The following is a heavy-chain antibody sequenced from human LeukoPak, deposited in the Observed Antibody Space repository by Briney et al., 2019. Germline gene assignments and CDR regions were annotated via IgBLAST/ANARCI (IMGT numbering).Heavy chain of an antibody. CDR3: ARESYSSSYLFDF. J-gene: IGHJ4*02. V-gene: IGHV4-4*07. Sequence: SETLSLTCTVSGGSISSYYWSWIRQPAGKGLEWIGRIYTSGSTNYNPSLKSRVTMSVDTSKNQISLKVNSVTAAVTAVYYCARESYSSSYLFDFWGQGTLVTVSS. CDR1: GGSISSYY. D-gene: IGHD6-6*01. CDR2: IYTSGST.